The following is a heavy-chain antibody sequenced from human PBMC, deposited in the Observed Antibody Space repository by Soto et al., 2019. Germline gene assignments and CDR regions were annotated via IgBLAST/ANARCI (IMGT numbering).Heavy chain of an antibody. J-gene: IGHJ4*02. D-gene: IGHD3-3*01. CDR1: GGSISSSSYY. CDR2: IYYSGST. Sequence: SETLSLTCTVSGGSISSSSYYWGWIRQPPGKGLEWIGSIYYSGSTYYNPSLKSRVTISVDTSKNQFSLKLSSVTAADTAVYYCASSGGFLEWPIDYWGQGTLVTVSS. V-gene: IGHV4-39*01. CDR3: ASSGGFLEWPIDY.